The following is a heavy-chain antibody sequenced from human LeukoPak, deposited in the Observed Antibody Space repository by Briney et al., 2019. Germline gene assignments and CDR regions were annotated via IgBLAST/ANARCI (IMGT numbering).Heavy chain of an antibody. D-gene: IGHD4-17*01. CDR2: ISSNGGST. Sequence: PGGSLRLSCAASGFTFSSYAMHWVRQAPGKGLEYVSAISSNGGSTYYANSVKGRFTISRDNSKNTLYLQMGSLRAEDMAVYYCARDRSIYGDAFDIWGQGTMATVSS. CDR1: GFTFSSYA. V-gene: IGHV3-64*01. J-gene: IGHJ3*02. CDR3: ARDRSIYGDAFDI.